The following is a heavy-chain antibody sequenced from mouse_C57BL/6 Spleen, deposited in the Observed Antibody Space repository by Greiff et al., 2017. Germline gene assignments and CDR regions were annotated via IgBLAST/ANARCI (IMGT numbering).Heavy chain of an antibody. V-gene: IGHV1-81*01. D-gene: IGHD1-1*02. CDR2: IYPRSGNT. Sequence: VQLQESGAELARPGASVKLSCKASGYTFTSYGISWVKQRTGQGLEWIGEIYPRSGNTYYNEKFKGKATLTADKSSSTAYMELRSLTSEDSAVYFCAREEWSNYFDYWGQGTTLTVSS. CDR3: AREEWSNYFDY. J-gene: IGHJ2*01. CDR1: GYTFTSYG.